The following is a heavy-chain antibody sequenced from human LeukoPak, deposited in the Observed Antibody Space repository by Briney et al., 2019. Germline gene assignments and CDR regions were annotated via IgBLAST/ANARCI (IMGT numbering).Heavy chain of an antibody. CDR3: ARAGEWELLFY. V-gene: IGHV3-48*01. J-gene: IGHJ4*02. CDR2: ISSSSSTI. Sequence: PGGSLRLSCAASGFTFSSYSMNWVRQAPGKGLGWVSYISSSSSTIYYADSVKGRFTISRDNAKNSLYLQMNSLRAEDTAVYYCARAGEWELLFYWGQGTLVTVSS. CDR1: GFTFSSYS. D-gene: IGHD1-26*01.